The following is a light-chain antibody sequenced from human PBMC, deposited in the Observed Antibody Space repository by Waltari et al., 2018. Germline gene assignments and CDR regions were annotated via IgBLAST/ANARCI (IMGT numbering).Light chain of an antibody. CDR2: GAS. J-gene: IGKJ1*01. CDR3: QVYNRGPWT. CDR1: QVIGTY. V-gene: IGKV1-27*01. Sequence: DIQMTQSPSPLSASVGDRVTITCRASQVIGTYVACYQKKPGQVLKYLIYGASTLHRDVPSRFSGGGSGTDFTLTITSLQPEDAATYYCQVYNRGPWTFGQGTKVEI.